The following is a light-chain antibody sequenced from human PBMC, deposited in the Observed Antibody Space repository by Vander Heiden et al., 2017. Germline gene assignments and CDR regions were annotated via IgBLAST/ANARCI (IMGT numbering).Light chain of an antibody. CDR3: QSYDSSLSGSV. Sequence: QSVLTQPPSVSGAPGQGVTISCPGSSSNIGAGYDVHWYQQLPGTAPKLLIYGNINRPSWVPDRFSGSKSGTSASLAITGLQAEDEADYYCQSYDSSLSGSVFGGGTKLTVL. V-gene: IGLV1-40*01. CDR2: GNI. J-gene: IGLJ3*02. CDR1: SSNIGAGYD.